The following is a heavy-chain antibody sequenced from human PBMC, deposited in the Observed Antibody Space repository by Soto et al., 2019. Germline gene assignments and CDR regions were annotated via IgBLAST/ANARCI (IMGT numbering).Heavy chain of an antibody. J-gene: IGHJ5*02. D-gene: IGHD3-10*01. Sequence: PGESLKISCKGPGHLFNNHWIGWVRQTPGKGLEWMGLIFTRDSETKTSPSFQGHVSFSVGNSINTVYLQWTSLKTTDTGIYFCARGYFDSGHGYDLWGQGTLVTDSS. CDR2: IFTRDSET. CDR1: GHLFNNHW. CDR3: ARGYFDSGHGYDL. V-gene: IGHV5-51*01.